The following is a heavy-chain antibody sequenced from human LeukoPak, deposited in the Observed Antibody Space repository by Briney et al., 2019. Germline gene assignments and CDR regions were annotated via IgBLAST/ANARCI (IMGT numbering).Heavy chain of an antibody. CDR3: AKVRVRGAPTPYYYYGMDV. D-gene: IGHD3-10*01. J-gene: IGHJ6*02. CDR2: ISGSGGST. V-gene: IGHV3-23*01. CDR1: GFTFSSYA. Sequence: GGSLRLSCAASGFTFSSYAMSWVRQAPGKGLEWVSAISGSGGSTYSADYVKGRFTISRDKSKNTLYLQMNSLRAQDTAVYYCAKVRVRGAPTPYYYYGMDVWGQGTTVTVSS.